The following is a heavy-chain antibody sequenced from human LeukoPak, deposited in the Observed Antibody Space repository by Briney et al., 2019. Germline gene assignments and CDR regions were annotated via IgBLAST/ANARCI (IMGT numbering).Heavy chain of an antibody. J-gene: IGHJ4*02. CDR2: IYSGGST. CDR1: GFTVSSNY. Sequence: GGSLRLSCAASGFTVSSNYMSWVRQAPGKGLEWVSVIYSGGSTYYADSVKGRFTISRDNSKNTLYLQMNSLRAEDTAVYYCARASSSWYKRDRAWNFDYWGQGTLVTVSS. CDR3: ARASSSWYKRDRAWNFDY. D-gene: IGHD6-13*01. V-gene: IGHV3-53*01.